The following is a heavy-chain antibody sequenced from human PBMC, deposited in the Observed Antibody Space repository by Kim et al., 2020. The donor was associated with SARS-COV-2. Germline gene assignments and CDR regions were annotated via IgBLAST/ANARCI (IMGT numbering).Heavy chain of an antibody. CDR3: ARDALSRWGYDILTGYDYYGMDV. Sequence: GGSLRLSCAASEFTFSSYSMNWVRQAPGKGLEWVSSISSSSSYIYYADSVKGRFTISRDNAKKSLYLQMNSLRAEDTAVYYCARDALSRWGYDILTGYDYYGMDVWGQGTTVTVSS. D-gene: IGHD3-9*01. J-gene: IGHJ6*02. CDR1: EFTFSSYS. V-gene: IGHV3-21*01. CDR2: ISSSSSYI.